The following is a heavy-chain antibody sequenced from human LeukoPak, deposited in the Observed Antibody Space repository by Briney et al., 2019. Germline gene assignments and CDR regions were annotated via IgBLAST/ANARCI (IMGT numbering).Heavy chain of an antibody. CDR3: AKIGIGANMDY. J-gene: IGHJ4*02. CDR1: GFSFSTYA. Sequence: GRSLRLSCAASGFSFSTYAMHWVRQAPGKGLEWVAVISYDGGNKYYADSVKGRFTISRDNSKNTLYLQMNSLRAEDTAVYYCAKIGIGANMDYWGQGTLVTVSS. CDR2: ISYDGGNK. V-gene: IGHV3-30-3*02. D-gene: IGHD2/OR15-2a*01.